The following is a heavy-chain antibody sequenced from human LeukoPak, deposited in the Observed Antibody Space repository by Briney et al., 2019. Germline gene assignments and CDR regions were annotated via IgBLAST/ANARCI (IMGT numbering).Heavy chain of an antibody. Sequence: GGSRRLSCAASGFTFRSYAMHWVRQAPGKGLEWVAFISYDGSIKYYADSVKGRFTISRDNSKNTVYLQMNSLRAEDTAVYYCARDFSERYSLDYWGQGTLVTVSS. D-gene: IGHD5-24*01. V-gene: IGHV3-30-3*01. CDR3: ARDFSERYSLDY. CDR1: GFTFRSYA. J-gene: IGHJ4*02. CDR2: ISYDGSIK.